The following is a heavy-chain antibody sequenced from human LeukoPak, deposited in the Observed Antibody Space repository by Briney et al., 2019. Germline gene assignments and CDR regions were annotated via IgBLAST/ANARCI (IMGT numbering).Heavy chain of an antibody. Sequence: SETLSLTCTVSGDSVNTNYWSWVRQSPGKGLEWIGHISYTADTNYNPSLESRVTMSVDTSKNQFSLKVTSVTAADTAVYYCARDSRTLSSGWLDRFDPWGQGTLVTVSS. CDR1: GDSVNTNY. J-gene: IGHJ5*02. V-gene: IGHV4-59*02. CDR3: ARDSRTLSSGWLDRFDP. CDR2: ISYTADT. D-gene: IGHD6-19*01.